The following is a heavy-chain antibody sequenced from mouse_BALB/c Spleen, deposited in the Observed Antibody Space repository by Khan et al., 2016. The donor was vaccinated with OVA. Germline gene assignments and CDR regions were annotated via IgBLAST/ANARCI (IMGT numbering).Heavy chain of an antibody. Sequence: VQLKQSGPGLLKPSQSLSLTCTVTGYSITSYYACYWIRQFPGNKLEWMAYISYSGCTTYSHSLRSRISISRDTSKNPFFLQLNSVTTEDTATYYSASGRLLRRYPGYFDYWGQGTTLTVSS. CDR2: ISYSGCT. CDR1: GYSITSYYA. CDR3: ASGRLLRRYPGYFDY. J-gene: IGHJ2*01. V-gene: IGHV3-2*02. D-gene: IGHD1-1*01.